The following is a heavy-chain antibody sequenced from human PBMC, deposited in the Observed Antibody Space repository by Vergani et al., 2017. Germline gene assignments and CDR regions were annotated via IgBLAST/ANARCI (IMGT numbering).Heavy chain of an antibody. D-gene: IGHD3-22*01. CDR3: ARLYGRDSSGSKYFDY. Sequence: EVELVQSGPEMRKPGESLKISCKGSEYSFGNYWIGWVRQMPGKGLECMGIIYPADSDTRYSPSFQGQVTISADKSISTAFLQWDSLRASDSAMYYCARLYGRDSSGSKYFDYWGQGTLVTVSS. CDR1: EYSFGNYW. J-gene: IGHJ4*02. CDR2: IYPADSDT. V-gene: IGHV5-51*03.